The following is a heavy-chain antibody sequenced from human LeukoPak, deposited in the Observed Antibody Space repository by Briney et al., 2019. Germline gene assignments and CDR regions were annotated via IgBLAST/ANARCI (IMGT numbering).Heavy chain of an antibody. D-gene: IGHD3-22*01. J-gene: IGHJ4*02. CDR2: ISGSGGST. V-gene: IGHV3-23*01. Sequence: PGGSLRLSCAASGVNFSSYAMSWVRKATGKGLEWVSAISGSGGSTYYADSVKGRFTISRDNSKNTLYLQMNSLRAEDTAVHYCAKSMLGLLRYYFDYWGQGTLVTVSS. CDR1: GVNFSSYA. CDR3: AKSMLGLLRYYFDY.